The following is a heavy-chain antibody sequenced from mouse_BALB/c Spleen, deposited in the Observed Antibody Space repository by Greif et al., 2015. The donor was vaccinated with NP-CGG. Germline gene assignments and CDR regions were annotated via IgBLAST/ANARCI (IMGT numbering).Heavy chain of an antibody. CDR1: GFTFSNYW. Sequence: EVMLVESGGGLVQPGGSMKLSCVAPGFTFSNYWMNWVRQSPEKGLEWVAEIRLKSNNYATHYAESVKGRFTISRDDSKSSVYLQMNNLRAEDTGIYYCTRTVYRYDEYYAMDYWGQGTSVTVSS. D-gene: IGHD2-14*01. CDR3: TRTVYRYDEYYAMDY. CDR2: IRLKSNNYAT. J-gene: IGHJ4*01. V-gene: IGHV6-6*02.